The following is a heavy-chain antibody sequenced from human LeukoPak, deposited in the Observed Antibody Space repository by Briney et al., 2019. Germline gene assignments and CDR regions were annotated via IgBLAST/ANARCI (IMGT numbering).Heavy chain of an antibody. CDR1: GFTVSSNY. CDR2: IYSGGST. V-gene: IGHV3-66*01. CDR3: AKDRAYYDSSGYLFDY. D-gene: IGHD3-22*01. Sequence: GGSLRLSCAASGFTVSSNYMSWVRQAPGKGLEWVSVIYSGGSTYYADSVKGRFTISRDNSKNTLYLQMNSLRAEDTAVYYCAKDRAYYDSSGYLFDYWGQGTLVTVSS. J-gene: IGHJ4*02.